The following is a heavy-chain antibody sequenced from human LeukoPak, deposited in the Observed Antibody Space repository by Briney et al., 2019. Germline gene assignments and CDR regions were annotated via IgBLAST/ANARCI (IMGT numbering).Heavy chain of an antibody. D-gene: IGHD6-13*01. CDR1: GFTFTSSN. J-gene: IGHJ4*02. CDR2: ISSSGSTI. V-gene: IGHV3-48*04. Sequence: GGSLRLSSAAPGFTFTSSNMNWVPQAPGKGLGWVSYISSSGSTIYYADSVKGRFTISRDNAKNSLYLQMNSLRAEDTAVYYCAREVLIAAAGKDWGQGTLVTVSS. CDR3: AREVLIAAAGKD.